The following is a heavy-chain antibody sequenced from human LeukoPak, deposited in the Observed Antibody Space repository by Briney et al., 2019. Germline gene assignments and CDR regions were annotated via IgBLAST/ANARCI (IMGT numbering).Heavy chain of an antibody. J-gene: IGHJ3*02. V-gene: IGHV3-11*04. CDR3: AREDGGDTFDI. CDR2: TSASASSI. CDR1: GFTVSSNY. Sequence: GGSLRLSCAASGFTVSSNYMSWVRQAPGKGLEWVSYTSASASSIYYADSVKGRFTISRDNAKNSLYLQMNSLRAEDTAVYYCAREDGGDTFDIWGQGTMVTVSS. D-gene: IGHD2-15*01.